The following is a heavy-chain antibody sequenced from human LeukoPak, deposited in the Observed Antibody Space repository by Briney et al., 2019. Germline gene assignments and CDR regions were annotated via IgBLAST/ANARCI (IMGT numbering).Heavy chain of an antibody. Sequence: GGSLRLSCAASGFTVSSNYMSWVRQAPGKGLEWVSDIYSSGSTYYADSVKGRFTISRDNSKNTLYLQMNSLRVEDTAVYYCARGVRGYSYGSRFDYWGQGTLVTVSS. D-gene: IGHD5-18*01. CDR1: GFTVSSNY. CDR3: ARGVRGYSYGSRFDY. V-gene: IGHV3-53*01. CDR2: IYSSGST. J-gene: IGHJ4*02.